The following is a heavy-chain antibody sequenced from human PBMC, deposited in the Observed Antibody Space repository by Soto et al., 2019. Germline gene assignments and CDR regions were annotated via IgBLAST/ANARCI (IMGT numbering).Heavy chain of an antibody. J-gene: IGHJ3*02. CDR3: AKDLGTTVTTRRAFDI. Sequence: GGSLRLSCAASGFTFDDYAMHWVRQAPGKGLEWVSGISWNSVSIGYADSVKGRFTISRDNAKNSLYLQMNSLRAEDTALYYCAKDLGTTVTTRRAFDIWGQGTRVTVSS. V-gene: IGHV3-9*01. CDR2: ISWNSVSI. CDR1: GFTFDDYA. D-gene: IGHD4-17*01.